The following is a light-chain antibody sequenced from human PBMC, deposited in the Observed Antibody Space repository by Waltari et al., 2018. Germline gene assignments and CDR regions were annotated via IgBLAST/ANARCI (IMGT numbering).Light chain of an antibody. V-gene: IGKV1-39*01. CDR2: AAS. Sequence: DIQMTQSPSYLSASVGARVTITCRASPSISSYLNWYQQKPGKAPKLLIYAASSLQRGVPSRFSGSGSGTDFTLTISSLQPEDFATYYCQQSYSTPLFTFGPGTKVDIK. CDR3: QQSYSTPLFT. CDR1: PSISSY. J-gene: IGKJ3*01.